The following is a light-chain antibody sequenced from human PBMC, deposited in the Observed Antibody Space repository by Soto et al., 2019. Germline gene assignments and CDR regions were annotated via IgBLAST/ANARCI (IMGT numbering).Light chain of an antibody. CDR3: ISYTGSSTSYV. CDR1: SSDVGGYIY. Sequence: QSVLTQPASVSGSPGQSITISCTGTSSDVGGYIYVSWYQQHPGKAPKLMIYDATSRPSGVSYRFSGSKSGNTASLTISGLQAEDEADYYCISYTGSSTSYVFGSGTKVTVL. V-gene: IGLV2-14*01. CDR2: DAT. J-gene: IGLJ1*01.